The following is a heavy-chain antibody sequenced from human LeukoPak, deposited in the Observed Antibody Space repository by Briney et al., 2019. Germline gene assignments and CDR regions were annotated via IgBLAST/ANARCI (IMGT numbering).Heavy chain of an antibody. D-gene: IGHD6-6*01. CDR3: ARGSSSSPTFDY. CDR2: INPNSGGT. J-gene: IGHJ4*02. V-gene: IGHV1-2*02. Sequence: SVKVSCKASGYTFTGYYMHWVRQAPGQGLEWMGWINPNSGGTNYTQKFQGRVTMTRDTSISTAYMELSRLRSDDTAAYYCARGSSSSPTFDYWGQGTLVTVSS. CDR1: GYTFTGYY.